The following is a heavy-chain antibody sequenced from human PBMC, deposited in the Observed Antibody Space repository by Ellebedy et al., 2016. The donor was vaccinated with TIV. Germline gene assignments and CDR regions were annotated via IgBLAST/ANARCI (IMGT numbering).Heavy chain of an antibody. V-gene: IGHV3-33*01. CDR3: TRDGSYGDLDS. CDR1: GFSFSRNS. CDR2: LWHDGINK. Sequence: GGSLRLXXAASGFSFSRNSMHWVRQAPGKGLEWVAVLWHDGINKNYGDSVKGRFTISRDNSKNTLYLQMNSLTAEDTAVYYCTRDGSYGDLDSWGQGTLVTVSS. D-gene: IGHD4-17*01. J-gene: IGHJ4*02.